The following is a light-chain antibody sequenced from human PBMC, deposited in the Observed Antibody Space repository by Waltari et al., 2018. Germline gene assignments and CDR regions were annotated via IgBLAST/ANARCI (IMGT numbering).Light chain of an antibody. CDR2: DAS. CDR3: QQRSNWPPGLT. J-gene: IGKJ4*01. V-gene: IGKV3-11*01. CDR1: QRVRTY. Sequence: EIVLTQLPATLCLSPGERATLSCRASQRVRTYVGWYQQKPGQAPRLLIYDASRRATGIPARFSGSGSGTDFTLTISSLEPEDFAVYYCQQRSNWPPGLTFGGGTRVEIK.